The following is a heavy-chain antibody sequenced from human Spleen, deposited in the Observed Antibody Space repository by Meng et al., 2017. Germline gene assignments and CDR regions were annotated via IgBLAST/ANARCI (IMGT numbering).Heavy chain of an antibody. J-gene: IGHJ4*02. CDR1: GGSLKGCY. CDR3: ARNIAVAGDY. Sequence: SQTLALTCGVYGGSLKGCYWAWIRQPPGKGLEWIGEIYHSGSTNYNPSLKSRVTLSLDTSTNQFSLKLSSMTAADTAVYYCARNIAVAGDYWGQGTLVTVSS. V-gene: IGHV4-34*01. D-gene: IGHD6-19*01. CDR2: IYHSGST.